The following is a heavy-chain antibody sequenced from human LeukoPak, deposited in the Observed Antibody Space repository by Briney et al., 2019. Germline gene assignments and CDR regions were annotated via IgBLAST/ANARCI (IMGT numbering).Heavy chain of an antibody. J-gene: IGHJ6*02. CDR2: IIPIFGTA. Sequence: SVKVSCKASGGTFSSYAISWVRQAPGQGLECMGGIIPIFGTANYAQKFQGRVTITADESTSTAYMELSSLRSADTAVYYCASTTPPPIAAPGTRGLGYYGMDVWGQGTTVTVSS. D-gene: IGHD6-13*01. CDR1: GGTFSSYA. CDR3: ASTTPPPIAAPGTRGLGYYGMDV. V-gene: IGHV1-69*13.